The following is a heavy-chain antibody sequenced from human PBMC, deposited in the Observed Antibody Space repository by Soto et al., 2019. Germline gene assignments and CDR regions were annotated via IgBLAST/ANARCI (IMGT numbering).Heavy chain of an antibody. CDR3: AGGDDITATTLNWFDP. CDR2: ITPFNGNT. Sequence: SVKVSCKASGYTFTYRYLHWVRQAPGQALEWMGWITPFNGNTNYAQKFQDRVTITRDRSMSTAYMELSSLRSEDTAMYYCAGGDDITATTLNWFDPWGQGTLVTVSS. V-gene: IGHV1-45*02. D-gene: IGHD1-7*01. J-gene: IGHJ5*02. CDR1: GYTFTYRY.